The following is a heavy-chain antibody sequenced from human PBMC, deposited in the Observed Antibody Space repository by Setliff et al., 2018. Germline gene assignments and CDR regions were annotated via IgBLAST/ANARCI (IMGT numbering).Heavy chain of an antibody. CDR3: ARGSRPLWGA. Sequence: ASVKVSCKGSGYTFTKNAIHWLRQAPGQRPEWMGWINTDNGNTRYSQNFQDRVTITRDTSATTAFVELSSLRSDDTAVYFCARGSRPLWGAWGQGTLVTVSS. V-gene: IGHV1-3*04. J-gene: IGHJ5*02. CDR1: GYTFTKNA. CDR2: INTDNGNT. D-gene: IGHD5-18*01.